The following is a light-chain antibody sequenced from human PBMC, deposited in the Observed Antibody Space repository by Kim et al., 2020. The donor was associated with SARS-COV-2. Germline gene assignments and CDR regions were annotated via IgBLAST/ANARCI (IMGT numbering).Light chain of an antibody. Sequence: DIVMTQSPDSLAVSLGERTTINCKSSQSVLYSSNNKNYLAWYQQKPGQPPKLLIYWASTRESGVPDRFRGSGSVTDFTLTIASLQAEDVAVYYCQQYYSTPWTFGQGTKVDIK. J-gene: IGKJ1*01. CDR2: WAS. V-gene: IGKV4-1*01. CDR1: QSVLYSSNNKNY. CDR3: QQYYSTPWT.